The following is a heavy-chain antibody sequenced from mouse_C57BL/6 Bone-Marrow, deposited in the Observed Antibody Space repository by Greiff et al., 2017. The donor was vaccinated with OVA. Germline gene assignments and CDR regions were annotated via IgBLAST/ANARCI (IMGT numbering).Heavy chain of an antibody. CDR3: ARSPRAPFAY. D-gene: IGHD3-1*01. V-gene: IGHV1-81*01. CDR2: IYPRSGNT. J-gene: IGHJ3*01. Sequence: QQRTGQGLEWIGEIYPRSGNTYYNEKFKGKATLTADKSSSTAYMELRSLTSEDSAVYFCARSPRAPFAYWGQGTLVTVSA.